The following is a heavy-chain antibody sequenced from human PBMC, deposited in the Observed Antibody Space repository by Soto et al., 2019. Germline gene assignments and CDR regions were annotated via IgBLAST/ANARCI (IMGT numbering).Heavy chain of an antibody. Sequence: GGSLRLSCAASGFTFSSYWMHWVRQAPGKGLVCVSHIKSDGSSTSYADSVKGRFTISRDNAKNTLYLQMNSLRVEDTAVYYCATQQSSSSGSYWGQGTLVTVSS. V-gene: IGHV3-74*01. D-gene: IGHD6-6*01. CDR1: GFTFSSYW. CDR2: IKSDGSST. J-gene: IGHJ4*02. CDR3: ATQQSSSSGSY.